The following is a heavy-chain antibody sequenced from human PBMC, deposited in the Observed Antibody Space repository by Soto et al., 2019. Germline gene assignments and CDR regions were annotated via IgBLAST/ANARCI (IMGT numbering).Heavy chain of an antibody. J-gene: IGHJ4*02. D-gene: IGHD2-2*01. CDR2: IDSSSSVT. V-gene: IGHV3-48*01. CDR3: ARDYLVVPHRVIDY. Sequence: PGGSLRLSCAASGFTFRSYSMNWVRQAPGKGLEWVSYIDSSSSVTYYADSVKGRFTISRDNSKNTLYLQMNSLRAEDTAVYYCARDYLVVPHRVIDYWGQGTLVTVSS. CDR1: GFTFRSYS.